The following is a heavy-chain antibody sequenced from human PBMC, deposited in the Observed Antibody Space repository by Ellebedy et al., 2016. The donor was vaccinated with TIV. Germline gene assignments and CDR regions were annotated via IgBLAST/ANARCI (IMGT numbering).Heavy chain of an antibody. CDR2: INAKTGGT. D-gene: IGHD2-2*01. V-gene: IGHV1-2*02. CDR3: ARGVVPSAEDDAFDV. Sequence: AASVKVSCKASGYIFSGYYMHWLRQAPGHRLEWMGWINAKTGGTNYAKTFHGRVTMTRDTSIGTAFMELISLRSDDTAVYYCARGVVPSAEDDAFDVWGQGSMVTVSS. J-gene: IGHJ3*01. CDR1: GYIFSGYY.